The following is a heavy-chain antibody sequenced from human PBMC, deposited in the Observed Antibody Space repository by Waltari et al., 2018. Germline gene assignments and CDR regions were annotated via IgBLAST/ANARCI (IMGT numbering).Heavy chain of an antibody. CDR1: GFTFSDYA. J-gene: IGHJ4*02. CDR3: ARERRGYYAEY. V-gene: IGHV3-30*02. Sequence: QVQLAESGGGVVQPGGSLRLSCAASGFTFSDYAMHWVRQAPGKVLEWVTLITYDGSNKYYSDSVKGRFTISRDDSKNTLHLQMNSLRDEDTAIYYCARERRGYYAEYWGQGTLVTVSS. CDR2: ITYDGSNK.